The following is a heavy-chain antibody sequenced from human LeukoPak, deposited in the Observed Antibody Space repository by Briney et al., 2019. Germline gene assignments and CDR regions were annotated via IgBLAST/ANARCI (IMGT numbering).Heavy chain of an antibody. J-gene: IGHJ6*02. Sequence: PGGSLRLSCAASGFTVSGNYMSWVRQAPGKGLEWVSLLSGGSTYYADSVKGRFSISRDNSKNTLYLQMNSLRAEDTAVYYCASRDKGYYYGMDVWGQGTTVTVSS. CDR3: ASRDKGYYYGMDV. V-gene: IGHV3-66*01. CDR1: GFTVSGNY. CDR2: LSGGST. D-gene: IGHD5-24*01.